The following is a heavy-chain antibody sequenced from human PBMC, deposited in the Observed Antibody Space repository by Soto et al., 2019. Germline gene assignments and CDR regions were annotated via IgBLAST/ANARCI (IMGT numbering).Heavy chain of an antibody. CDR2: IYPANSDT. D-gene: IGHD2-2*01. J-gene: IGHJ6*02. CDR1: GYTFTAYW. CDR3: ASHSTGLYYFGMDV. V-gene: IGHV5-51*01. Sequence: GESLKISCQASGYTFTAYWIGWVRQVPGKGLDWMGIIYPANSDTRYSPSLQGQVTISADKSITTAYLQWSSLKASDTAIYYCASHSTGLYYFGMDVWGQGTTVTVSS.